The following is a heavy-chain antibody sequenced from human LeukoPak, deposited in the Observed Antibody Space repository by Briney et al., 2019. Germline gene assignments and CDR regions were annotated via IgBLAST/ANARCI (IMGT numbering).Heavy chain of an antibody. CDR1: GFTFSSYW. D-gene: IGHD3-22*01. CDR2: IKQDGSGK. J-gene: IGHJ3*01. CDR3: ARTTYYYDSSGYLL. Sequence: PGGSLRLSCAASGFTFSSYWMSWVRQAPGKGLEWVANIKQDGSGKYYVDSVKGRFTISRDNAKNSLYLQMNSLRAEDTAVYYCARTTYYYDSSGYLLWGQGTMVTVSS. V-gene: IGHV3-7*01.